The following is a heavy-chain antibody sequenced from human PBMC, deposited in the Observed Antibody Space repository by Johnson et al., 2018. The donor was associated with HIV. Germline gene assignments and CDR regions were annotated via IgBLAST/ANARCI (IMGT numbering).Heavy chain of an antibody. V-gene: IGHV3-64*01. CDR1: GFTFSSYA. CDR2: ISSNGGST. CDR3: ARADEWELVGRGYAFDI. Sequence: VQLVESGGGLVQPGGSLRLSCAASGFTFSSYAMHWVRQAPGKGLEYVSAISSNGGSTYYANSVKGRFTISRDNSKNTLYLQMGSLRAEDRAVYYCARADEWELVGRGYAFDIWGQGTMVTVSS. J-gene: IGHJ3*02. D-gene: IGHD1-26*01.